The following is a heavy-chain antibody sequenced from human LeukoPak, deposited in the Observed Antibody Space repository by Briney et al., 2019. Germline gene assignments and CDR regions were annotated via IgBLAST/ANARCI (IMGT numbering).Heavy chain of an antibody. D-gene: IGHD4-17*01. J-gene: IGHJ4*02. CDR2: IYPGDSDT. Sequence: SGESLKISCKGSGYSFTNYWIGWVRQLPGKGLEWMGIIYPGDSDTKYSPSFQGQVTISADKSISTAYLQWSSLKASDTAMYYCATYDDAGFDYWGQGTLITVSS. V-gene: IGHV5-51*01. CDR1: GYSFTNYW. CDR3: ATYDDAGFDY.